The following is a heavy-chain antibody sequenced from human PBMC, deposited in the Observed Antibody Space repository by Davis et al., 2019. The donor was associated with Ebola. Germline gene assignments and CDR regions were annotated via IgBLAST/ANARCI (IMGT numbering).Heavy chain of an antibody. Sequence: SETLSLTCTVSGGSVSSGGYYWNWIRQPPGKGLEWIGSIFHTGSTYYNPSLKSRVTLSVDTSKNQFSLQLSSVTAADTALYYCARRNWAPQTYYFDFWGQGTLVTVSS. V-gene: IGHV4-39*01. CDR2: IFHTGST. CDR3: ARRNWAPQTYYFDF. CDR1: GGSVSSGGYY. D-gene: IGHD7-27*01. J-gene: IGHJ4*02.